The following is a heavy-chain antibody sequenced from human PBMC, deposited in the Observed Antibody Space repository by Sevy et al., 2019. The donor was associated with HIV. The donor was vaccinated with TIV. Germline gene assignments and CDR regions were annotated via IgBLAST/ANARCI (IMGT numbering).Heavy chain of an antibody. CDR1: GYTFTSYA. J-gene: IGHJ3*02. CDR2: INAGNGNT. CDR3: ARDPDYDYVWGSYRYGAFDI. Sequence: ASVKVFCKASGYTFTSYAMHWVRQAPGQRLEWMGWINAGNGNTKYSQKFQGRVTITRDTSASTAYMELSSLRSEDTAVYYCARDPDYDYVWGSYRYGAFDIWGQGTMVTVSS. D-gene: IGHD3-16*02. V-gene: IGHV1-3*01.